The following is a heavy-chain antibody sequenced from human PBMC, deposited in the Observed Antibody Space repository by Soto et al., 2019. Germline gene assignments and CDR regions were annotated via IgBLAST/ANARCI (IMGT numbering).Heavy chain of an antibody. CDR1: GFTFISYS. CDR3: ARLKHRSSVAPQ. V-gene: IGHV3-21*01. J-gene: IGHJ1*01. D-gene: IGHD6-19*01. Sequence: GGSLILSCASSGFTFISYSMNWFRQAPGKGLEWVSSISSSSSYIYYADSVKGRFTISRDNAKNSLYLQMNSLRAEDTAVYYWARLKHRSSVAPQWGQGTLGTGSA. CDR2: ISSSSSYI.